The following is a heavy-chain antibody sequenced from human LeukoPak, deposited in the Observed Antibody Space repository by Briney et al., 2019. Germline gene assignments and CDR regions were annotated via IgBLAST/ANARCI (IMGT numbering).Heavy chain of an antibody. V-gene: IGHV4-59*01. CDR1: GGSISSYY. Sequence: PSETLSLTCTVSGGSISSYYWSWIRQPPGKGLEWIGYIYYSGSTNYNPPLKSRVTISVDTSKNQFSLKLSSVTAADTAVYYCARVPPARYYYYYYMDVWGKGTTVTVSS. CDR3: ARVPPARYYYYYYMDV. CDR2: IYYSGST. J-gene: IGHJ6*03.